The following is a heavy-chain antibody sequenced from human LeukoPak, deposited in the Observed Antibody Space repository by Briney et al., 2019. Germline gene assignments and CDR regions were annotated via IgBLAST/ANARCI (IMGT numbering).Heavy chain of an antibody. D-gene: IGHD3-22*01. CDR2: ISSSGSTI. CDR1: GFTFSSYE. V-gene: IGHV3-48*03. Sequence: GVSLRLSCAASGFTFSSYEMNWVRQAPGKGLEWVSYISSSGSTIYYADSVKGRFTISRDNSKNTLYLQIHSLRAEDTAVYYCAKVQYYYDSSSPDYDYWGQGTLVTVSS. CDR3: AKVQYYYDSSSPDYDY. J-gene: IGHJ4*02.